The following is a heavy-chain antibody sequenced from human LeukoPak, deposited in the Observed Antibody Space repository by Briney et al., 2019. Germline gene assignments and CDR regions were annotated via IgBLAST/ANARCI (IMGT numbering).Heavy chain of an antibody. CDR2: INPNSGGT. CDR3: ARVTGDYGEEDY. V-gene: IGHV1-2*02. Sequence: ASVKVSCKASGYTFTGYYMHWVRQAPGQGLEWMGWINPNSGGTNYAQKFQGRVTMTRDTSISTAYMELSRLRSDDTAVYYRARVTGDYGEEDYWGQGTLVTVSS. D-gene: IGHD7-27*01. CDR1: GYTFTGYY. J-gene: IGHJ4*02.